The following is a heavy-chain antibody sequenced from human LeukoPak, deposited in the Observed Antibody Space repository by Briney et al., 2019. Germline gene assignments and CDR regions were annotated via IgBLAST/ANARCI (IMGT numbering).Heavy chain of an antibody. D-gene: IGHD2-21*02. V-gene: IGHV3-30*04. CDR3: ARARALAYCGGDCYSEYFQH. Sequence: GGSLRLSCAASGFTFSSYAMHWVRQAPGKGLEWVAVISYDGSNKYYADSVKGRFTISRDNSKNTLFLQMNSLRAEDTAVYYCARARALAYCGGDCYSEYFQHWGQGTLVTVSS. CDR2: ISYDGSNK. J-gene: IGHJ1*01. CDR1: GFTFSSYA.